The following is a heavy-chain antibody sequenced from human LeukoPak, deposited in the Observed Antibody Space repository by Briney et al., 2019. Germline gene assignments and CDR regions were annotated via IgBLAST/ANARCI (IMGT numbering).Heavy chain of an antibody. J-gene: IGHJ5*02. CDR2: FDPEDGET. D-gene: IGHD5-12*01. V-gene: IGHV1-24*01. CDR3: ATDLQWLRGFDP. Sequence: GASVKVSCKVSGYTLTELSMHWVRQAPGKGLEWMGGFDPEDGETIYAQKSQGRVTMTEDTSTDTAYMELSSLRSEDTAVYYCATDLQWLRGFDPWGQGTLVTVS. CDR1: GYTLTELS.